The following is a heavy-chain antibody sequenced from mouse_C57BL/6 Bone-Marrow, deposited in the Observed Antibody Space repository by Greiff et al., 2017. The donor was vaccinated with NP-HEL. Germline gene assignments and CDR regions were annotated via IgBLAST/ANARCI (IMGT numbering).Heavy chain of an antibody. Sequence: QVQLKQPGAELVKPGASVKVSCKASGYTFTSYWMHWVKQRPGQGLEWIGRIHPSDSDTNYNQKFKGKATLTVDKSSSTAYTQLSSLTSEDSAVYYCAIGAITTVVASNYYAMDYWGQGTSVTVSS. CDR3: AIGAITTVVASNYYAMDY. CDR2: IHPSDSDT. D-gene: IGHD1-1*01. J-gene: IGHJ4*01. CDR1: GYTFTSYW. V-gene: IGHV1-74*01.